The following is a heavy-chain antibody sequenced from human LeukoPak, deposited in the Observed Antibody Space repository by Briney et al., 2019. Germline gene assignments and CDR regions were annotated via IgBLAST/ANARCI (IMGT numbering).Heavy chain of an antibody. CDR2: FYTSGST. CDR1: GGSISSGSYY. V-gene: IGHV4-61*02. J-gene: IGHJ5*02. Sequence: SETLTLTCTVSGGSISSGSYYWSWIRQPAGKGLEWIGRFYTSGSTNYNPSLKSRVTISVDTSKNQLSLKLSSVTAADTAMYYCATHYGSGLDWFDPWGQGTLVTVSS. D-gene: IGHD3-10*01. CDR3: ATHYGSGLDWFDP.